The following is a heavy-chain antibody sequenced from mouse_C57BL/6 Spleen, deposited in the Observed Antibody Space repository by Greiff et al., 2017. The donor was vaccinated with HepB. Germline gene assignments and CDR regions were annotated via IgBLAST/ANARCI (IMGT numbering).Heavy chain of an antibody. J-gene: IGHJ2*01. CDR3: AREDSPYYFDY. Sequence: QVQLQQSGAELVRPGPSVKVSCKASGYAFTNYLIEWVKQRPGQGLEWIGVINPGSGGTNYNEKFKGKATLTADKSSSTAYMQLSSLTSEDSAVYFCAREDSPYYFDYWGQGTTLTVSS. V-gene: IGHV1-54*01. CDR2: INPGSGGT. CDR1: GYAFTNYL.